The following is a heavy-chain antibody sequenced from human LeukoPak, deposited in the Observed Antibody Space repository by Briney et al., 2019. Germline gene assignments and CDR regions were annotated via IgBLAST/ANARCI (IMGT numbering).Heavy chain of an antibody. J-gene: IGHJ4*02. Sequence: GGSLRLSRAASGFTVSSNYMTWVRQAPGKGLEWVSIIYSGGSTYYADSVKGRFSISRDNSKNTLYLQMNSLRAEDTAVYYCARADEYFFDYWGQGTLVTVSS. CDR2: IYSGGST. D-gene: IGHD2/OR15-2a*01. CDR1: GFTVSSNY. CDR3: ARADEYFFDY. V-gene: IGHV3-66*01.